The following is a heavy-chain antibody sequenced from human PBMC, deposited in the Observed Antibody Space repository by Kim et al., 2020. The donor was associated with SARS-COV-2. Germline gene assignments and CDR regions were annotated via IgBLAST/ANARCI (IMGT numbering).Heavy chain of an antibody. J-gene: IGHJ4*02. Sequence: SETLSLTCTVSGGSNNAYYWTWIRQPPGKGLEWIGYIYNTGSTNYNPYLKSRVTISGDTSRNQFSLKLSSVTTADTAVYYCARGDYNSDWHYFDYWGQGTLVTVSS. CDR2: IYNTGST. D-gene: IGHD6-19*01. CDR1: GGSNNAYY. V-gene: IGHV4-59*01. CDR3: ARGDYNSDWHYFDY.